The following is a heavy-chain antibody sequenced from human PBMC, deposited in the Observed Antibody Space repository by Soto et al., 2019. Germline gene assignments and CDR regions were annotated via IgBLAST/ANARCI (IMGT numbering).Heavy chain of an antibody. Sequence: GGSLRLSCAASGFTFSSYGIHWVRQAPGKGLEWVAGIWYDGSNKYYADSVKGRFTISRDNSKNTLYLQMNSLRAEDTAVYHCPRDMMYCSGGSCYQTEYYYYMDVWGKGTTVTVSS. D-gene: IGHD2-15*01. CDR3: PRDMMYCSGGSCYQTEYYYYMDV. V-gene: IGHV3-33*01. CDR2: IWYDGSNK. J-gene: IGHJ6*03. CDR1: GFTFSSYG.